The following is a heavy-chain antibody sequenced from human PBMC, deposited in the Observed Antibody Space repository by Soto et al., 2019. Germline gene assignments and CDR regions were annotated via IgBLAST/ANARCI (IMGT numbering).Heavy chain of an antibody. CDR2: IYYSGST. V-gene: IGHV4-39*01. CDR3: ARVRDRVDY. D-gene: IGHD1-1*01. J-gene: IGHJ4*02. CDR1: GGSISSSSYY. Sequence: KASETLSLTCTVSGGSISSSSYYWGWIRQPPGKGLEWIGSIYYSGSTYYNPSLKSRVTISVDTSKNQFSLKLSSVTAADTAVYYCARVRDRVDYWGQGTLVTVSS.